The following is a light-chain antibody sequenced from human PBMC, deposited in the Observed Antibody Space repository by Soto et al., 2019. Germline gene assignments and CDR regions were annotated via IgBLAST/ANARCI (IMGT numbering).Light chain of an antibody. V-gene: IGKV1-39*01. CDR2: AAY. CDR3: QKSYSTLSIT. Sequence: IQMSPPPSSVSSSVGDRVPITCRASQSISSYLNWYQQKPGKAPTLLIYAAYSLQSGVPSRFSGSGSGTDFTLTIRSLQPEDFATYYCQKSYSTLSITCGNGPRRAIK. J-gene: IGKJ5*01. CDR1: QSISSY.